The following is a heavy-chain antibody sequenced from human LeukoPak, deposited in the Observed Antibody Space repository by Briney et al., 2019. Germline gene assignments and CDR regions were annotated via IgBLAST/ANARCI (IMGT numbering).Heavy chain of an antibody. CDR1: GFTFSNNW. Sequence: GGSLRLSCAASGFTFSNNWMHWVRQATGKGLEWVSAIGTAGDTYYPGSVKGRFTISRENAKNSLYLQMNSLRAGDTAVYYCARGPSYYDSSGLVVYYGMDVWGQGTTVTVSS. V-gene: IGHV3-13*01. CDR3: ARGPSYYDSSGLVVYYGMDV. J-gene: IGHJ6*02. CDR2: IGTAGDT. D-gene: IGHD3-22*01.